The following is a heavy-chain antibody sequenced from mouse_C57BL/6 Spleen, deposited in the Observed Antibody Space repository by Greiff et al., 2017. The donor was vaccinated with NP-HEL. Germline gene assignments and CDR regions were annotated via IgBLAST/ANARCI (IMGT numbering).Heavy chain of an antibody. CDR3: ARLRYYGSSYEYFDV. D-gene: IGHD1-1*01. V-gene: IGHV1-58*01. CDR2: IYIGNGYT. CDR1: GYTFTSYG. J-gene: IGHJ1*03. Sequence: EVKLMESGAELVRPGSSVKMSCKTSGYTFTSYGINWVKQRPGQGLEWIGYIYIGNGYTEYNEKFKGKATLTSDTSSSTAYMQLSSLTSEDSAIYFCARLRYYGSSYEYFDVWGTGTTVTVSS.